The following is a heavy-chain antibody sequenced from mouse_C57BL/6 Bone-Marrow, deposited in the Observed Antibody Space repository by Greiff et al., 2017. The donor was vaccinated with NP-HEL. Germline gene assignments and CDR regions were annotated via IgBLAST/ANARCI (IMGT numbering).Heavy chain of an antibody. CDR3: ARKAYYGRSYEFAY. Sequence: QVQLQQPGAELVKPGASVKLSCKASGYTFTTYWMQWVKQRPGQGLEWIGAIDPSDSYTNYNQKFQGKATLTVDTSSSTANMQLSSLTSEDSAVYYCARKAYYGRSYEFAYWGQGTLVTVSA. J-gene: IGHJ3*01. CDR1: GYTFTTYW. D-gene: IGHD1-1*01. CDR2: IDPSDSYT. V-gene: IGHV1-50*01.